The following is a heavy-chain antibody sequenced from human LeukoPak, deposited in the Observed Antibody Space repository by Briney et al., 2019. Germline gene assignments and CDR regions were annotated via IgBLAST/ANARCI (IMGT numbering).Heavy chain of an antibody. D-gene: IGHD6-13*01. Sequence: SETLSLTCTVSGGSISSYYWSWIRQPAGKGVEWIGRICTSGSTNYNPSLKSRVTMSVDTSKNQFSLKLSSVTAADTAVYYCASTIAAEFDYWGQGTLVTVSS. CDR3: ASTIAAEFDY. CDR1: GGSISSYY. CDR2: ICTSGST. V-gene: IGHV4-4*07. J-gene: IGHJ4*02.